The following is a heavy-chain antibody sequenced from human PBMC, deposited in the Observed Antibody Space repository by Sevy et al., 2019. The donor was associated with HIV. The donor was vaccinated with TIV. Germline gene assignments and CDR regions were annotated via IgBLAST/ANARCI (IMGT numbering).Heavy chain of an antibody. CDR1: GYTFSDYI. CDR2: INTKTGHP. CDR3: ARGLMDFWSGLSSDIYIMHV. V-gene: IGHV7-4-1*02. Sequence: ASVKVSCKASGYTFSDYIITWVRQAPGQGLEWMGWINTKTGHPTYAQAFTGRLVLSLDPSVTTAYLQISSLKSEDTACYYCARGLMDFWSGLSSDIYIMHVWGQGTTVTVSS. J-gene: IGHJ6*02. D-gene: IGHD3-3*01.